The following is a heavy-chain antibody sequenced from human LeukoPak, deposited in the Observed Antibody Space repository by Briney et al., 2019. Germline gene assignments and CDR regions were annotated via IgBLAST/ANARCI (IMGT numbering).Heavy chain of an antibody. V-gene: IGHV3-7*01. Sequence: PGGSLRLSCAASGFTFSNAWMSWVRRAPGKGLEWVASINQDGSDKYYVDSVKGRFTISRDNAKNSVYLQMNSLRAEDTAVYYCARPIVNAFDIWGQGTMVTVSS. J-gene: IGHJ3*02. CDR1: GFTFSNAW. CDR2: INQDGSDK. CDR3: ARPIVNAFDI. D-gene: IGHD1-26*01.